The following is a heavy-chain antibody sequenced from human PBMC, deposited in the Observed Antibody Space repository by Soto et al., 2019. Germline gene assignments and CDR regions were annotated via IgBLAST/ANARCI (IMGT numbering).Heavy chain of an antibody. CDR2: ISSSGSTI. Sequence: GGSLRLSCAASGFTFSDYYMSWIRQSPGKGLEWLSYISSSGSTIYYADSVKGRFTISRDNAKDSLYLQMNSLKTEDTAVYFCAKDRTGTTSYFDYWGQGTLVTVSS. CDR1: GFTFSDYY. CDR3: AKDRTGTTSYFDY. V-gene: IGHV3-11*01. J-gene: IGHJ4*02. D-gene: IGHD1-7*01.